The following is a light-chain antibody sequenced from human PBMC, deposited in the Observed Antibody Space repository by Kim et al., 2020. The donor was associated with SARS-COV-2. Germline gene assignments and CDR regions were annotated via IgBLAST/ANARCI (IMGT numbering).Light chain of an antibody. CDR1: NIGSKN. Sequence: YELTQPLSVSVALGQTARITCGGNNIGSKNVHWYQQKPGQAPVLVIYRDSNRPSGIPERFSGSNSGNTATLTISRAQAGDEADYYCQVWDSSPHVVFGGGTQLTVL. CDR2: RDS. J-gene: IGLJ2*01. CDR3: QVWDSSPHVV. V-gene: IGLV3-9*01.